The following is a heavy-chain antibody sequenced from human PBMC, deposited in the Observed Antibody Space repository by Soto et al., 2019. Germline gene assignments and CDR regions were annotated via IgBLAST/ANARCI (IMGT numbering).Heavy chain of an antibody. CDR3: AHRGGRGWYCSGGSCSYPGCFGY. V-gene: IGHV2-5*02. J-gene: IGHJ4*02. CDR1: GFSLSTSGVG. Sequence: GSGPTLVNPTQTLTLTCTFSGFSLSTSGVGVGWIRQPPGKALEWLALIYWDDGKRYSPSLKSRLTITKDTSKNQVVLTMTNMDPVDTATYYCAHRGGRGWYCSGGSCSYPGCFGYWGPGTLVTVSS. D-gene: IGHD2-15*01. CDR2: IYWDDGK.